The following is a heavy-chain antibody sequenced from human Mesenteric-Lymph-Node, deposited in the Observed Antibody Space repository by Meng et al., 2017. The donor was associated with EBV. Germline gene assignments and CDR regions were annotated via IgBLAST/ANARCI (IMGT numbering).Heavy chain of an antibody. J-gene: IGHJ4*02. V-gene: IGHV4-4*02. CDR2: IFHTGST. D-gene: IGHD4-17*01. Sequence: APLLESGPGLVKPSGTLSLTCAVSGGSISSTKWWGWVRQPPGKGLEWIGEIFHTGSTNYNPSLKSRLTMSVDKSKNQLSLKLTSVTAADTAVYYCATVGDYGDYVGLDNWGQGTLVTVSS. CDR1: GGSISSTKW. CDR3: ATVGDYGDYVGLDN.